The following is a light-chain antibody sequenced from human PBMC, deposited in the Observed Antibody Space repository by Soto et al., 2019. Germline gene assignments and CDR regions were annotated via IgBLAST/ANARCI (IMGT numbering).Light chain of an antibody. CDR2: EGT. J-gene: IGLJ1*01. V-gene: IGLV2-23*01. CDR1: SSDVGSNNL. CDR3: CSYAGRRSYV. Sequence: QSALTQPASVSGSPGQSITISCTGTSSDVGSNNLVSWYRQHPGNAPKLMIYEGTRRPSGVSNRFSGSKSGNTASLTISGLQAEDEDHYYCCSYAGRRSYVFGTGTKLTVL.